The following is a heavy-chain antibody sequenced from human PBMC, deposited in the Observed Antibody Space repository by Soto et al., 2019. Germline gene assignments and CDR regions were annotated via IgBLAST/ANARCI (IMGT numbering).Heavy chain of an antibody. Sequence: PSETLSLTCTVSGGSISSGGYYWSWIRQHPGKGLEWIGYIYYSGATYYNPSLKGRVTISVDTSKNQFSLKLSSVTAADTAVYYCARSEATVLDYWGQGTLVTVSS. D-gene: IGHD4-17*01. J-gene: IGHJ4*02. V-gene: IGHV4-31*03. CDR1: GGSISSGGYY. CDR2: IYYSGAT. CDR3: ARSEATVLDY.